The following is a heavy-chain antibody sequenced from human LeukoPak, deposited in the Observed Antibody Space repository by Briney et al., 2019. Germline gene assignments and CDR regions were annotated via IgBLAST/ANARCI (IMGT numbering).Heavy chain of an antibody. J-gene: IGHJ4*02. CDR2: IIPMFGTA. CDR3: ARSSIIAAAGPYYFDY. D-gene: IGHD6-13*01. V-gene: IGHV1-69*06. CDR1: GGTFSNYA. Sequence: ASVKVSCKASGGTFSNYAISWVRQAPGQGLEWMGGIIPMFGTANYAQKFQGRVTITADKSTSTAYMELSSLRSEDTAVYYCARSSIIAAAGPYYFDYWGQGTLVTVSS.